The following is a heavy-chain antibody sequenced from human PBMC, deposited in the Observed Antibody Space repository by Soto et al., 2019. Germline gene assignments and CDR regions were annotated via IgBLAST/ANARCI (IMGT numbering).Heavy chain of an antibody. D-gene: IGHD5-12*01. V-gene: IGHV3-53*04. CDR2: IYSGGST. J-gene: IGHJ6*03. CDR1: GFTVSSNY. CDR3: ARAVSSGYGDYYYYYYMDV. Sequence: GVSLRLSFAASGFTVSSNYMSWVRQAQGKGLEWVSVIYSGGSTYYADSVKGRFTISRHNSKNTLYLQMNSLRAEDTAVYYCARAVSSGYGDYYYYYYMDVWGKGTTVTVSS.